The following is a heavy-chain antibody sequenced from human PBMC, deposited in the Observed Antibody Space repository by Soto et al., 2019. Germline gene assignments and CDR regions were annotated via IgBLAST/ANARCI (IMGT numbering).Heavy chain of an antibody. J-gene: IGHJ4*02. CDR1: GFSFSSYG. V-gene: IGHV3-23*01. Sequence: GGSLRLSCVASGFSFSSYGMSWVRQAPGKGLEWVSTTNSGEDSTYYADSVKGRFTISRDNSKKTLYLQMSSLRAEDTAIYYCAKRKYYEGSAVWDYWGQGALVTVSS. CDR3: AKRKYYEGSAVWDY. D-gene: IGHD3-22*01. CDR2: TNSGEDST.